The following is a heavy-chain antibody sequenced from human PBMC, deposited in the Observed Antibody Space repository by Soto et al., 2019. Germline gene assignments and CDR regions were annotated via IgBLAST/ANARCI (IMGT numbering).Heavy chain of an antibody. CDR3: ATYDGGGKFDF. CDR2: VYYSGTT. D-gene: IGHD3-22*01. CDR1: GGSFSSFY. Sequence: SETLSLTCTVSGGSFSSFYWSWIRQPPGKGLEWIGYVYYSGTTNYNPSLKGRVSISVDTSKNQFSLKLTSVTAADTAVYYCATYDGGGKFDFWGQGTLVTVSS. J-gene: IGHJ4*02. V-gene: IGHV4-59*01.